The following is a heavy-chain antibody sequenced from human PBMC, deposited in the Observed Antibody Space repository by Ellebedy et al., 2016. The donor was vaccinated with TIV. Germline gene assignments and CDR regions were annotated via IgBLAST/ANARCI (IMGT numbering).Heavy chain of an antibody. V-gene: IGHV3-73*01. J-gene: IGHJ5*02. CDR1: GFTVSHAW. D-gene: IGHD6-19*01. CDR3: TRSSSDSSVCWFDL. Sequence: GESLKISCAASGFTVSHAWMSWVRQAPGKGLEWVGRIRSKANSYATAYAASVKGRFTISRDDSKNTVYLEMSSLKTEDTAVYYCTRSSSDSSVCWFDLWGQGTLVTVSS. CDR2: IRSKANSYAT.